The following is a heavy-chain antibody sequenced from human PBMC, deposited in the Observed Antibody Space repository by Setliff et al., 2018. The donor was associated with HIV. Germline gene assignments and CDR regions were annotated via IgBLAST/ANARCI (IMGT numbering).Heavy chain of an antibody. CDR3: ARGALLAVFDFDH. J-gene: IGHJ4*02. CDR2: INVGNGDT. V-gene: IGHV1-18*04. CDR1: GGTFSNYA. Sequence: ASVKVSCKASGGTFSNYAISWVRQAPGQGLEWMGWINVGNGDTKYSPELQGRISITRDTSANTAYMELSSLRSDDTAVYFCARGALLAVFDFDHWGQGTQVTVSS. D-gene: IGHD3-10*01.